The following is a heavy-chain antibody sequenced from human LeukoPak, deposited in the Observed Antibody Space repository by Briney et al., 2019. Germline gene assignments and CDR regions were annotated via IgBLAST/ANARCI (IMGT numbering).Heavy chain of an antibody. Sequence: GGSLRLSCAATGFTLSGHWMHWFRQPPGKGLAWVSRNKYDGSESYYADSVKGRFTISRDNAKNTLYLQMNSLRVEDTAVYYCAKSDWFDPWGQGTLVTVSS. V-gene: IGHV3-74*01. CDR2: NKYDGSES. CDR3: AKSDWFDP. CDR1: GFTLSGHW. J-gene: IGHJ5*02.